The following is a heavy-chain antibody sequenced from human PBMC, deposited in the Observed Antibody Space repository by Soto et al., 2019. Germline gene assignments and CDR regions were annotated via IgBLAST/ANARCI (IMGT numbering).Heavy chain of an antibody. D-gene: IGHD6-6*01. CDR3: ARDTSIAARPPGKDYYYYYYYMDV. CDR2: IYSGGST. CDR1: GFTVSSNY. V-gene: IGHV3-66*01. Sequence: GGSLRLSCAASGFTVSSNYMSWVRQAPGKGLEWVSVIYSGGSTYYADSVKGRFTISRDNSKNTLYLQMNSLRAEDTAVYYCARDTSIAARPPGKDYYYYYYYMDVWGKGTTVTVSS. J-gene: IGHJ6*03.